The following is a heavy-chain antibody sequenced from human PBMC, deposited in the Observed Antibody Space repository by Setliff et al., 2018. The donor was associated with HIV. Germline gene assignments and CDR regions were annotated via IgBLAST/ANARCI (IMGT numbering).Heavy chain of an antibody. V-gene: IGHV1-2*02. CDR1: GYTFTGYY. D-gene: IGHD6-6*01. Sequence: VASVKVSCKASGYTFTGYYLHWVRQAPGQGPEWMGWINPNSGGTNYAQKFQGRVTMTRATSISTAYMELSRLRSDDAAVYYCAREATVAARLGFDYWGQGALVTVSS. CDR2: INPNSGGT. CDR3: AREATVAARLGFDY. J-gene: IGHJ4*02.